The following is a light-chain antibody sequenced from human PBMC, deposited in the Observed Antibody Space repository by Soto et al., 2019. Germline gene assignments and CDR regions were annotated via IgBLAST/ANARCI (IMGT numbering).Light chain of an antibody. Sequence: EIVLTQSPGTLSLSPGERATLSCRASQSVSSSYLAWYQQKPGQAPRLLIYGASTRATGIPDRFSGSGSGTDFTLTISRLEPEDFAVYYCQQYGSSLPTFSQGTKLEIK. V-gene: IGKV3-20*01. CDR3: QQYGSSLPT. J-gene: IGKJ2*01. CDR2: GAS. CDR1: QSVSSSY.